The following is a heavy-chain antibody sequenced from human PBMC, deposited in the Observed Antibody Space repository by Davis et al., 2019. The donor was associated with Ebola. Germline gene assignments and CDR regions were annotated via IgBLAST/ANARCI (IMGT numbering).Heavy chain of an antibody. CDR2: INPNGGNI. V-gene: IGHV3-74*01. J-gene: IGHJ4*02. Sequence: GESLKISCAASGFTFSSYWMHWVRRGPGKGPEWVARINPNGGNIGYADSVKGRLTISRDNSKNTLYLQMNSLRAEDTAVYYCAKDALYGSGSYYQPDYWGQGTLVTVSS. CDR3: AKDALYGSGSYYQPDY. CDR1: GFTFSSYW. D-gene: IGHD3-10*01.